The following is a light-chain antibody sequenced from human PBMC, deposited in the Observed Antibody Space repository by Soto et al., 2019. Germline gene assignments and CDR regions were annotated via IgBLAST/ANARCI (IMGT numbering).Light chain of an antibody. CDR2: GAS. Sequence: EIVLTQSPCTLSLSPGERVTLSCRASQSVSSSYLAWYQQKPGQAPRLLIYGASSRATGIPDRFSGSGSGTDFTLTISRLEPEDFAVYYCQQYGSSSWTFGQGTKVDIK. CDR3: QQYGSSSWT. CDR1: QSVSSSY. V-gene: IGKV3-20*01. J-gene: IGKJ1*01.